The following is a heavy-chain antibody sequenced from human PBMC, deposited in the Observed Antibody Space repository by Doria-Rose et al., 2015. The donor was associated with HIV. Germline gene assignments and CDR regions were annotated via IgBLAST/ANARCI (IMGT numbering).Heavy chain of an antibody. D-gene: IGHD7-27*01. CDR1: GGSFSGYY. Sequence: QVQLQQWGAGLLKPSGTLSLTCAVYGGSFSGYYWSWIRQPPGKGLEWIGEITHSGITNYNPSLKSRLTISVDTSKNQFSRKLNSVTAADTAVYYCASSDLTGDFGFHIWSQGTTVTVSS. J-gene: IGHJ3*02. V-gene: IGHV4-34*01. CDR3: ASSDLTGDFGFHI. CDR2: ITHSGIT.